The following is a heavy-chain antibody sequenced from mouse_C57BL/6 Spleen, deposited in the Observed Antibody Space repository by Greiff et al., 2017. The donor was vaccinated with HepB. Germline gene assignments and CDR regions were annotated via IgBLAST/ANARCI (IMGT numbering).Heavy chain of an antibody. V-gene: IGHV1-82*01. CDR3: ARVYNYAMDY. Sequence: QVQLKQSGPELVKPGASVKISCKASGYAFSSSWMNWVKQRPGKGLEWIGRIYPGDGDTNYNGKFKGKATLTADKSSSTAYMQLSSLTSEDSAVYFCARVYNYAMDYWGQGTSVTVSS. D-gene: IGHD2-12*01. CDR2: IYPGDGDT. J-gene: IGHJ4*01. CDR1: GYAFSSSW.